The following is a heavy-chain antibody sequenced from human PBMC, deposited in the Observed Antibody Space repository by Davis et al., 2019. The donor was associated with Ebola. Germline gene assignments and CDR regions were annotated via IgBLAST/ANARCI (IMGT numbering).Heavy chain of an antibody. CDR2: ISGSGGTT. V-gene: IGHV3-23*01. CDR1: GFTSNTYA. J-gene: IGHJ6*04. CDR3: ARSGLSFGVVKYHYGMDV. Sequence: GESLKISCAAPGFTSNTYAMTWVRQAPGKGLEWVSAISGSGGTTYYAGSVKGRFTVSRDNSKKTMYLQMNSLRAEDTAVYYCARSGLSFGVVKYHYGMDVWGKGTTVTVSS. D-gene: IGHD3-3*01.